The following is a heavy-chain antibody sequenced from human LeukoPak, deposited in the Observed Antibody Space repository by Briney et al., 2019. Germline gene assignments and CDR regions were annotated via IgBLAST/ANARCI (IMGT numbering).Heavy chain of an antibody. D-gene: IGHD1-26*01. CDR2: ITNTGGGT. V-gene: IGHV3-23*01. Sequence: GGSLRLSCAASGFSFSSYAMSWVRQAPGKGLEWVSSITNTGGGTFYADSVKGRFTISRDNSRNPLYLLMNSLRADDTAVYYCAKWETYYFDYWGQGTLVAVSS. J-gene: IGHJ4*02. CDR3: AKWETYYFDY. CDR1: GFSFSSYA.